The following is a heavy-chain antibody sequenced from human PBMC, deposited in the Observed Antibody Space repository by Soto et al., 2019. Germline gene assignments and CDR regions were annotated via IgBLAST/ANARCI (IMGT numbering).Heavy chain of an antibody. CDR1: GFTFSNYG. CDR2: IWFDGSKK. CDR3: ATGEGYYDFLSGPVYMDF. V-gene: IGHV3-30*02. Sequence: GGSLRLSCAASGFTFSNYGMHWGRQAPGKGLEWVAVIWFDGSKKYYVDSVKGRFTISRDNSKATLYLQMNSLRSEDTAVYYCATGEGYYDFLSGPVYMDFWGNGTTVTVSS. J-gene: IGHJ6*03. D-gene: IGHD3-3*01.